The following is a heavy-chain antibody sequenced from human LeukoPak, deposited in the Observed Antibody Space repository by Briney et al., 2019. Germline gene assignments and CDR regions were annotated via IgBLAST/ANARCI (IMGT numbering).Heavy chain of an antibody. CDR1: GYTFTSYG. V-gene: IGHV1-18*04. J-gene: IGHJ5*02. D-gene: IGHD2-2*01. CDR2: ISAYNGNT. Sequence: ASVKVSCKASGYTFTSYGISWVRQAPGQGLEWMGRISAYNGNTNYAQKLQGRVTMTTDTSTSTAYMELRSLRSDDTAVYYCARGGPIIVVVPAAPTNNWFDPWGQGTLVTVSS. CDR3: ARGGPIIVVVPAAPTNNWFDP.